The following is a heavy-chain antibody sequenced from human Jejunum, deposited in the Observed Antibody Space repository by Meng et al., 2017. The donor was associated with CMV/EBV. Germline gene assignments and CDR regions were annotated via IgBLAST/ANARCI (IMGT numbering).Heavy chain of an antibody. CDR2: IYSGGTT. J-gene: IGHJ4*02. Sequence: GSLRLSCTVSRFTVRSNYMNWVRQAPGKGLEWVSIIYSGGTTYYADSVKGRFTISRDNSKNTLYLQINSLRVEDTAIYYCDASDYWGQGTQVTVSS. CDR1: RFTVRSNY. V-gene: IGHV3-53*01. D-gene: IGHD6-6*01. CDR3: DASDY.